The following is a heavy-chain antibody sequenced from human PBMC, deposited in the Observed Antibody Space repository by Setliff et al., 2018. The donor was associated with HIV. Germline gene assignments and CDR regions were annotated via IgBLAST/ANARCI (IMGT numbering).Heavy chain of an antibody. Sequence: GSLRLSCAASGFTFSTFAMSWVRQAPGKGLEWVSTISHSGETTYFADSVKGRFTISRDNSKNTLYLQMSSLKVDDTAIYFRAKALYDHSSAVGPDFWGQGTLVTVSS. D-gene: IGHD5-12*01. CDR3: AKALYDHSSAVGPDF. CDR1: GFTFSTFA. CDR2: ISHSGETT. V-gene: IGHV3-23*01. J-gene: IGHJ4*02.